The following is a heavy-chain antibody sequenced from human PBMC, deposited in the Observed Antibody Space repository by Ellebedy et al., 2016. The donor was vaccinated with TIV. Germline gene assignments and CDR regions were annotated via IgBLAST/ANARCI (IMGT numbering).Heavy chain of an antibody. V-gene: IGHV3-30-3*01. Sequence: GGSLRLSXAAYGFTMSGYAMHWVRQAPGKGLEWVAVISYDGSNKYYADSVKGRFTISRDNSKNTLYLQMNSLRAEDTDVYYCACYSWGQGTLVTVSS. CDR1: GFTMSGYA. CDR2: ISYDGSNK. CDR3: ACYS. J-gene: IGHJ4*02. D-gene: IGHD4-11*01.